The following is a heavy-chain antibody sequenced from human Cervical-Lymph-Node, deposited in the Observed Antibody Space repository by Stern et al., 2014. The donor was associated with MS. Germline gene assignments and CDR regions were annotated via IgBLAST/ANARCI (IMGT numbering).Heavy chain of an antibody. CDR1: GGTFSSFG. CDR2: IIPLFGAA. V-gene: IGHV1-69*01. Sequence: QVQLVESGAEVKKPGSSVKVSCQTSGGTFSSFGFSWVRQAPGQGLEWMGGIIPLFGAATYAQKFQGRVTITADEPTKTAHMELSSLRSEDTAVYYCARDVAFGNSSWYLHWFDPWGQGTLLTVSS. J-gene: IGHJ5*02. CDR3: ARDVAFGNSSWYLHWFDP. D-gene: IGHD6-13*01.